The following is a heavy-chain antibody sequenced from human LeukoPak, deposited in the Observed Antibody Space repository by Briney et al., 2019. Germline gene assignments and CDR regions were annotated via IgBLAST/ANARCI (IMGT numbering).Heavy chain of an antibody. CDR2: ISWNSGSA. D-gene: IGHD1-14*01. CDR3: VKDLSTPYDSDHLGAFDA. J-gene: IGHJ3*01. Sequence: GGSLRLSCAASGFSFDNYGMDWVRLAPGKGLEWVSGISWNSGSAGYADSVKGRFTISRDNAKNSLYLQMNSLRAEDMAFYYCVKDLSTPYDSDHLGAFDAWGQGTMVTVSS. CDR1: GFSFDNYG. V-gene: IGHV3-9*03.